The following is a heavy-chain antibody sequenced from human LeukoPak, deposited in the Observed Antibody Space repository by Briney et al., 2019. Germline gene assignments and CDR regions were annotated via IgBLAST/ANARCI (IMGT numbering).Heavy chain of an antibody. J-gene: IGHJ3*02. CDR2: IYYSGST. V-gene: IGHV4-39*07. Sequence: SETLSLTCTVSGGSISSSSYYWGWIRQPPGKGLEWIGSIYYSGSTYYNPSLKSRVTISVDTSKNQFSLKPSSVTAADTAVYYCARDTGLGAIFGVVIIGHDAFDIWGQGTMVTVSS. D-gene: IGHD3-3*01. CDR1: GGSISSSSYY. CDR3: ARDTGLGAIFGVVIIGHDAFDI.